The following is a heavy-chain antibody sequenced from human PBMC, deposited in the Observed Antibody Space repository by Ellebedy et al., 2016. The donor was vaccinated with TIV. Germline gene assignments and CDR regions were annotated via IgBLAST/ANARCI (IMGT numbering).Heavy chain of an antibody. D-gene: IGHD6-13*01. Sequence: GESLKISXKGSGYSFTSYWISWVRQMPGKGLEWMGRIDPSDSYTNYSPSFQGHVTISADKSISTAYLQWSSLKASDTAMYYCARRASSSWYNRLLWDSFIDYWGQGTLVTVSS. CDR3: ARRASSSWYNRLLWDSFIDY. CDR2: IDPSDSYT. J-gene: IGHJ4*02. CDR1: GYSFTSYW. V-gene: IGHV5-10-1*01.